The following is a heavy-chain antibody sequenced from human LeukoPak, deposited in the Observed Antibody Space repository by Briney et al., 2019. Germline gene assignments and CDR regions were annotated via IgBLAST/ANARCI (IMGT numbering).Heavy chain of an antibody. CDR1: GGTFSSYA. J-gene: IGHJ4*02. CDR2: INPSGGST. D-gene: IGHD3-22*01. Sequence: ASVKVSCKASGGTFSSYAISWVRQAPGQGLEWMGIINPSGGSTSYAQKFQGRVTMTRDTSTSTVYMELSSLRSEDTAVYYCARDRADSSGYWGDYWGQGTLVTVSS. V-gene: IGHV1-46*01. CDR3: ARDRADSSGYWGDY.